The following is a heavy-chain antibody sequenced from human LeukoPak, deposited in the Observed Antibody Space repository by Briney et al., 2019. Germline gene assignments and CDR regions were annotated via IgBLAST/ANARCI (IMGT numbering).Heavy chain of an antibody. Sequence: GGSLRLSCAASGFTFSYYSMNWVRQAPGKGLEWVSYIGSSSGPIYYADSVKGRFTISRDNAKHSLFLQMNSLRDEDTAVYYCARGGFGDYYFDYWGQGTLVTVSS. J-gene: IGHJ4*02. V-gene: IGHV3-48*02. D-gene: IGHD4-17*01. CDR2: IGSSSGPI. CDR3: ARGGFGDYYFDY. CDR1: GFTFSYYS.